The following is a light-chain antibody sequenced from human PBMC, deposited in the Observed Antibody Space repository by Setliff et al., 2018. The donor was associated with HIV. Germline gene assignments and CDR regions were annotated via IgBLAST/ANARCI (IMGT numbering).Light chain of an antibody. Sequence: QSVLTQPASVSGSPGQSITISCTGTSSDVGGYNHVSSYQQHPGNAPKLILYEVFNRPSGVSYRFSGSKSGNTASLTISGLQAEDEADYYCSSYTSGSTLDYVFGTGTKGTVL. CDR3: SSYTSGSTLDYV. J-gene: IGLJ1*01. CDR2: EVF. V-gene: IGLV2-14*01. CDR1: SSDVGGYNH.